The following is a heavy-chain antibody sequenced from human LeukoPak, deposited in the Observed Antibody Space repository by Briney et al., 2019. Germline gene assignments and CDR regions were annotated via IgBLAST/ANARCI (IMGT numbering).Heavy chain of an antibody. CDR3: ARDRALPYSSSSSPDY. V-gene: IGHV3-30-3*01. D-gene: IGHD6-13*01. J-gene: IGHJ4*02. CDR2: ISYDGSNK. Sequence: PGGSLRLSCAASGFTFSSYAMHWVRQATGKGLEWVAVISYDGSNKYYADSVKGRFTISRDNSKNTLYLQMNSLRAEDTAVYYCARDRALPYSSSSSPDYWGQGTLVTVSS. CDR1: GFTFSSYA.